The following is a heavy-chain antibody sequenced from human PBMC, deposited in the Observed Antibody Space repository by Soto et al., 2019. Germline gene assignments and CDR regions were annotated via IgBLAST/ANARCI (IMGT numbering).Heavy chain of an antibody. CDR1: GFTFSSYA. CDR2: ISYDGSNK. Sequence: LRLSCAASGFTFSSYAMHWVRQAPGKGLEWVAVISYDGSNKYYADSVKGRFTISRDDSKNTLYLQMNSLRAEDTAVYYCARDVWNYYYYYGMDVWGQGTTVTVSS. D-gene: IGHD1-1*01. V-gene: IGHV3-30-3*01. J-gene: IGHJ6*02. CDR3: ARDVWNYYYYYGMDV.